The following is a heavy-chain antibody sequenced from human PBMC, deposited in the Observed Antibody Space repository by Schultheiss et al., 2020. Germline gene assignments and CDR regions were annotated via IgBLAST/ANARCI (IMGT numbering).Heavy chain of an antibody. V-gene: IGHV3-11*04. CDR2: ISSSSSTI. CDR3: AKRSSGDCPLGDY. J-gene: IGHJ4*02. Sequence: GGSLRLSCAASGFTFSDYYMSWIRQAPGKGLEWVSYISSSSSTIYYADSVKGRFTISRDNAKNSLYLQMNSLRAEDTAVYYCAKRSSGDCPLGDYWGQGTLVTVSS. D-gene: IGHD2-21*02. CDR1: GFTFSDYY.